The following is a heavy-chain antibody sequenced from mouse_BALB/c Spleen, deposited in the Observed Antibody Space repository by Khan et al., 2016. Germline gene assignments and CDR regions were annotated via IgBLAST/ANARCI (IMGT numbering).Heavy chain of an antibody. J-gene: IGHJ2*01. CDR1: GFTFTDYY. D-gene: IGHD2-1*01. V-gene: IGHV7-3*02. CDR3: ARFGNYDFDY. Sequence: EVELVESGGGLVQPGGSLRLSCATSGFTFTDYYMSWVRQPPGKALEWLGFIRNKANGYTTEYSASVKGRFTISRDNSQSILYLQMNTLRAEDSATYYCARFGNYDFDYWGQGTTLTVSS. CDR2: IRNKANGYTT.